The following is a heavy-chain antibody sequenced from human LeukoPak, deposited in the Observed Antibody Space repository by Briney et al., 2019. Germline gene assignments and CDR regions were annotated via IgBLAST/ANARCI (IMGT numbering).Heavy chain of an antibody. J-gene: IGHJ3*02. D-gene: IGHD3/OR15-3a*01. CDR3: AREDPVKDWSDAFDI. CDR2: IIPILGIA. V-gene: IGHV1-69*04. CDR1: GGTFSSYA. Sequence: SVKVSCKASGGTFSSYAISWVRQAPGQGLEWMGRIIPILGIANYAQKFQGRVTITADKSTSTAYMELSSLRSEDTAAYYCAREDPVKDWSDAFDIWGQGTMVTVSS.